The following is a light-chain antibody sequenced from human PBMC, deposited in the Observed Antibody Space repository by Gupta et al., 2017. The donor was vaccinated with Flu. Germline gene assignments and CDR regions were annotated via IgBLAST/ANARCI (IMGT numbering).Light chain of an antibody. J-gene: IGKJ1*01. CDR2: GAF. CDR1: QSVSSN. CDR3: QQYNYWPWT. Sequence: LVMTQSPATLSVSPGEIATLSCRAIQSVSSNFAWYQHKPGQAPRLLIYGAFTRATGIPARFSGSGSGSEFTLTITSLQAEDVAVYYCQQYNYWPWTFGQGTKVEIK. V-gene: IGKV3-15*01.